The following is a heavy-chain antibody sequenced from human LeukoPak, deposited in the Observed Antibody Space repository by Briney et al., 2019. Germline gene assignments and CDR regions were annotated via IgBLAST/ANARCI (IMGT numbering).Heavy chain of an antibody. CDR1: GLIFSGSA. Sequence: GGSLRLSCAASGLIFSGSAIHWVRQASGKGLEWVGRIRSRANSYVTVYSASVTGRFTISRDDSKNTAYLQMNSLKAEDTAVYFRTRHSDAYCSRANCYVDNFYGLDVWGEGTRVTVSS. CDR3: TRHSDAYCSRANCYVDNFYGLDV. CDR2: IRSRANSYVT. J-gene: IGHJ6*04. V-gene: IGHV3-73*01. D-gene: IGHD2-15*01.